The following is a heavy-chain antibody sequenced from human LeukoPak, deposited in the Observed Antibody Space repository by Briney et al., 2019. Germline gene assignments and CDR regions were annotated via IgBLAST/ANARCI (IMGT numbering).Heavy chain of an antibody. Sequence: GGSLRLSCAASGFTFSSYCMSWVRQAPGKGLEWVANIKEDGSEKYYVDSVKGRFTISRDNAQNTLYLQMNSLRAEDTAVYYCAREAFGGPRRYCSSTSCYLDYWGQGTLVTVSS. CDR2: IKEDGSEK. J-gene: IGHJ4*02. CDR3: AREAFGGPRRYCSSTSCYLDY. V-gene: IGHV3-7*03. CDR1: GFTFSSYC. D-gene: IGHD2-2*01.